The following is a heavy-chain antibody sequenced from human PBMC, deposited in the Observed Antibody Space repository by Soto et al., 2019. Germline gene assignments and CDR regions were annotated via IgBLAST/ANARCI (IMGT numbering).Heavy chain of an antibody. D-gene: IGHD3-22*01. V-gene: IGHV4-34*01. CDR1: GGSFSGYY. CDR2: INHSGST. CDR3: ARGVTMIVVVITKVDAFDI. J-gene: IGHJ3*02. Sequence: SETLSLTCAVYGGSFSGYYWSWIRQPPGKGLEWIGEINHSGSTNYNPSLKSRVTISVDTSKNQFSLKLSSVTAADTAVYYCARGVTMIVVVITKVDAFDIWGQGTMVTVSS.